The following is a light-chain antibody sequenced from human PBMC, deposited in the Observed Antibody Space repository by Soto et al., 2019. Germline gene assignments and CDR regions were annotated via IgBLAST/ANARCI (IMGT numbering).Light chain of an antibody. Sequence: PGERATLSCRASQSVSSSLAWYQQKGGQAPRLLIHGVSSRATGIPDRFSGSGSGTDFTLTISRLEPEDFAVYYCQQYDGSPRTFGKGTKVDVK. CDR2: GVS. CDR1: QSVSSS. CDR3: QQYDGSPRT. V-gene: IGKV3-20*01. J-gene: IGKJ1*01.